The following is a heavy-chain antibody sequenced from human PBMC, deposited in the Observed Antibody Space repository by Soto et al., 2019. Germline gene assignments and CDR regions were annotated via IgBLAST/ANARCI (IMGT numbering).Heavy chain of an antibody. CDR1: GGSITTGGRY. CDR3: AQALVFTGGDGFDI. CDR2: IYYSGNT. D-gene: IGHD1-1*01. J-gene: IGHJ3*02. Sequence: QVRLQEWGPGLVKPSQTLSLKCSVSGGSITTGGRYWSWIRQLPGKGLEWIGDIYYSGNTYYNAFLQSRVTISVEAAKVQFSLKLSSVTAADTAVYYCAQALVFTGGDGFDIWGQGRLVTVSS. V-gene: IGHV4-31*02.